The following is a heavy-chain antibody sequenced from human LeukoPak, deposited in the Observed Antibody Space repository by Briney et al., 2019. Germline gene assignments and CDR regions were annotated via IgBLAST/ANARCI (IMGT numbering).Heavy chain of an antibody. CDR3: ARDYSERYSIDY. Sequence: GGSLRLSCAASGFTFSSYAMYWVRQAPGKGLEWVAMISYGGDTKQYADSVKGRFTISRDNSKNTLSLQVNSLRAEDTAVYYCARDYSERYSIDYWGQGTLVTVSS. CDR1: GFTFSSYA. D-gene: IGHD1-26*01. V-gene: IGHV3-30-3*01. CDR2: ISYGGDTK. J-gene: IGHJ4*02.